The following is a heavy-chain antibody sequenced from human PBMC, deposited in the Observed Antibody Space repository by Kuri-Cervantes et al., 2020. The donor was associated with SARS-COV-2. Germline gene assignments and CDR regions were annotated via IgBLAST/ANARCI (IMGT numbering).Heavy chain of an antibody. CDR3: ASEDSGYDLSLPLDY. CDR2: IRRQGYGGTG. Sequence: GGSLRLSCTTSGFSFGDYGVSWVRQAPGKGLEWVGLIRRQGYGGTGEYAASVRGRFTITRDNSKNALYLQMNSLRSEDTAVYYCASEDSGYDLSLPLDYWGQGTLVTVSS. D-gene: IGHD5-12*01. J-gene: IGHJ4*02. CDR1: GFSFGDYG. V-gene: IGHV3-49*04.